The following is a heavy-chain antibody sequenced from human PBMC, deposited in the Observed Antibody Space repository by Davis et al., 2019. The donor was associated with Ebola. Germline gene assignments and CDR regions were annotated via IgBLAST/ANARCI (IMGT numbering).Heavy chain of an antibody. V-gene: IGHV3-53*01. J-gene: IGHJ4*02. Sequence: PGGSLRLSCVASGFTVSSNHMSWVRQAPGKGLEWVSILYSGGSTYYADSVKGRFTISRDNSKNTLYLQMNSLRAEDTAVYYCATTNDYRFDNWGQGTLVTVTS. CDR1: GFTVSSNH. CDR2: LYSGGST. CDR3: ATTNDYRFDN. D-gene: IGHD4-11*01.